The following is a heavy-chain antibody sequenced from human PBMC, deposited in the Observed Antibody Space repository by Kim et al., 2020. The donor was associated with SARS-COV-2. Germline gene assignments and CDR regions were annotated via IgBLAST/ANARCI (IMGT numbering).Heavy chain of an antibody. CDR3: ARVFLTGYYIDY. V-gene: IGHV1-8*01. D-gene: IGHD3-9*01. J-gene: IGHJ4*02. Sequence: GYAQKFRGRVTMTRNTSISTAYMELSSLRSEDTAVYYCARVFLTGYYIDYWGQGTLVTVSS.